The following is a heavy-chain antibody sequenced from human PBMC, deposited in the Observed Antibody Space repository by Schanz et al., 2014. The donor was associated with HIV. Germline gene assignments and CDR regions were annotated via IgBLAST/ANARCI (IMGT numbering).Heavy chain of an antibody. V-gene: IGHV3-9*01. CDR3: ARDQGGITAAAPALYYYGMDV. Sequence: EVQLVESGGGLVQPGRSLRLSCAASGFTFDDYAMHWVRQAPGKGLEWVSGISWNSGSIGYADSVKGRFTISRDNSKSTLYLQMNSLRAEDTAVYYCARDQGGITAAAPALYYYGMDVWGQGTTVTVSS. CDR2: ISWNSGSI. D-gene: IGHD6-25*01. CDR1: GFTFDDYA. J-gene: IGHJ6*02.